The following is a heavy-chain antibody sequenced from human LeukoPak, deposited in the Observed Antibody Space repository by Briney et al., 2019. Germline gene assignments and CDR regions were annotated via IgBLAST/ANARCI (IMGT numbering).Heavy chain of an antibody. CDR1: GCTFDDYG. V-gene: IGHV3-20*04. CDR2: INWNGGST. Sequence: GGSLRLSCAASGCTFDDYGMSWVRQAPGKGLEWVSGINWNGGSTGYADSVKGRFTISRDNAKNSLYLQMNSLRAEDTALYYCARGRSGSYSDAFNIWGQGTMVTVSS. D-gene: IGHD1-26*01. CDR3: ARGRSGSYSDAFNI. J-gene: IGHJ3*02.